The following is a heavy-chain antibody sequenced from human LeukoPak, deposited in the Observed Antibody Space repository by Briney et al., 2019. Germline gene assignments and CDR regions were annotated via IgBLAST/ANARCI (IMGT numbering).Heavy chain of an antibody. CDR2: ISGSGGST. Sequence: GGSLRLSCAASGFTFSSDAMSWVRQAPGKGLEWVSAISGSGGSTYYADSVKGRFTISRDNSKNTLYLQINSLRAEDTAVYFCAKDRLGGPYFFHYWGQGTLVTVSS. J-gene: IGHJ4*02. CDR1: GFTFSSDA. V-gene: IGHV3-23*01. CDR3: AKDRLGGPYFFHY. D-gene: IGHD3-16*01.